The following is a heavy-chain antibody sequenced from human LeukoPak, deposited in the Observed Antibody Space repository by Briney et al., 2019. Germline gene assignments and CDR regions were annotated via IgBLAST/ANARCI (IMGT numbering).Heavy chain of an antibody. D-gene: IGHD3-22*01. CDR3: AKDRLYYYDRSGQAIAFDI. CDR2: ISGSGGST. V-gene: IGHV3-23*01. Sequence: GGSLRLSCAASGFTFSSYAMSWVRQAPGKGLEWVSAISGSGGSTYYADSVKGRFTISRDNSKNTLYLQMNSLRAEDTAVYYCAKDRLYYYDRSGQAIAFDIWGQGTMVTVSS. J-gene: IGHJ3*02. CDR1: GFTFSSYA.